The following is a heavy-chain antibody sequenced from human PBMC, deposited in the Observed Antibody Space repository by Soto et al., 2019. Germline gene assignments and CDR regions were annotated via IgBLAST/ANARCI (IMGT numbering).Heavy chain of an antibody. J-gene: IGHJ5*02. CDR3: ARTDIGNWFDP. D-gene: IGHD2-15*01. V-gene: IGHV4-39*01. CDR1: GDSIRSSEYY. CDR2: VSYGESP. Sequence: SETLSLTCSVSGDSIRSSEYYWGWIRQPPEKGLEWIGSVSYGESPYYNPSLKSRVTISVDTSRNQIALRLTSVTATDTAVYYCARTDIGNWFDPWGRGTLVTVSS.